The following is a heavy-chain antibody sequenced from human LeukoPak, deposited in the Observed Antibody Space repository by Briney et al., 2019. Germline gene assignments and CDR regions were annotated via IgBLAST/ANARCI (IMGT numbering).Heavy chain of an antibody. Sequence: GGSLRLSCAASGFTFSSYAMSWVRQAPGKGLEWVSAISGSGGSTYYADSVKGRFTISRDNSKNTLYLQMNSLRAEDTAVYYCARAYTFGGVIVAFDYWGQGTLVTVSS. V-gene: IGHV3-23*01. CDR2: ISGSGGST. CDR3: ARAYTFGGVIVAFDY. D-gene: IGHD3-16*02. J-gene: IGHJ4*02. CDR1: GFTFSSYA.